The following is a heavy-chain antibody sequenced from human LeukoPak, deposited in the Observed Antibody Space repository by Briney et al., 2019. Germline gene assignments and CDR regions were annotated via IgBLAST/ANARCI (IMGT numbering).Heavy chain of an antibody. CDR3: ARGRGEGRGISMVRGVRAPSYNWFDP. D-gene: IGHD3-10*01. J-gene: IGHJ5*02. V-gene: IGHV1-46*01. CDR2: INPSGGST. Sequence: ASVKVSCKASGYTFTRYYMHWVRQAPGQGLEWMGIINPSGGSTNYAQKFQGRVTMTRDTSANTVYMELSSLRSEDTAVYYCARGRGEGRGISMVRGVRAPSYNWFDPWGHGTLVTVSS. CDR1: GYTFTRYY.